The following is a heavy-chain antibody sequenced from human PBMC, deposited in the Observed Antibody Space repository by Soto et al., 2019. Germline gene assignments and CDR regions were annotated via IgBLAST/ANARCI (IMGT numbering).Heavy chain of an antibody. CDR1: GGTFSSYA. CDR3: ARRAVRGVYYFDY. CDR2: IIPIFGTA. V-gene: IGHV1-69*13. D-gene: IGHD3-10*01. Sequence: SVKVSCKASGGTFSSYAISWVRQAPGQGLEWMGGIIPIFGTANYAQKFQGRVTITADESTSTAYMELSSLRSEDTGVYYCARRAVRGVYYFDYWGQGTQVTVSS. J-gene: IGHJ4*02.